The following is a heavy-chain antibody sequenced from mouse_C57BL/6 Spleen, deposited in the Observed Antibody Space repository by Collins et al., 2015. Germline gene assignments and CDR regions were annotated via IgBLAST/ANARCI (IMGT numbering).Heavy chain of an antibody. V-gene: IGHV1-64*01. Sequence: QVQLQQPGAELVKPGASVKLSCKASGYTFTSYWMHWVKQRPGQGLEWIGMIHPNSDNTIYNEKFKSKATLTVDKSSSTAYMQLSSLTSEDPAVYYCARDLGPPYWYFDVWGTGTTVTVSS. J-gene: IGHJ1*03. CDR1: GYTFTSYW. D-gene: IGHD4-1*01. CDR3: ARDLGPPYWYFDV. CDR2: IHPNSDNT.